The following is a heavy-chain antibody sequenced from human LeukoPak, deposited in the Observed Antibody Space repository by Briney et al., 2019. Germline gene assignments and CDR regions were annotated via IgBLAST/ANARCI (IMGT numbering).Heavy chain of an antibody. J-gene: IGHJ6*03. CDR1: GFTFSSYA. V-gene: IGHV3-30*04. Sequence: PGRSLRLSCAASGFTFSSYAMHWVRQAPGKGLEWVAVISYDGSNKYYADSVKGRFTISRDNSKNTLYLQMNSLRAEDTAVYYCARDGSGSYLGYYYYMDVWGKGTTVTVSS. CDR3: ARDGSGSYLGYYYYMDV. D-gene: IGHD3-10*01. CDR2: ISYDGSNK.